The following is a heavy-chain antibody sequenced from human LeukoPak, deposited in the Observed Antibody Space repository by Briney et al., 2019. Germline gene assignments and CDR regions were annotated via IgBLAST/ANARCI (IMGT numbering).Heavy chain of an antibody. CDR1: GGSISSYY. J-gene: IGHJ4*02. Sequence: PSETLSLTCTVSGGSISSYYWSWIRQPPGKGLEWIGYIYYSGSTNYNPSLKSRVTISVDTSKNQFSLKLSSVTAADTAVYYCARENYYDSSGSFDYWGQGTLVTLSS. D-gene: IGHD3-22*01. CDR2: IYYSGST. CDR3: ARENYYDSSGSFDY. V-gene: IGHV4-59*01.